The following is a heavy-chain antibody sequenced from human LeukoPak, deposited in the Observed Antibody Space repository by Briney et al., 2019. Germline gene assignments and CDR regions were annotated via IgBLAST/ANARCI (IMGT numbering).Heavy chain of an antibody. V-gene: IGHV4-38-2*02. CDR1: GYSISSGYY. J-gene: IGHJ5*02. CDR2: IYHSGST. D-gene: IGHD3-9*01. CDR3: ARDLSEWYYDILTAPGWFDP. Sequence: SETLSLTCTVSGYSISSGYYWGWIRQPPGKGLEWIGSIYHSGSTYYNPSLKSRVTISVDASKNQFSLKLSSVTAADTAVYYCARDLSEWYYDILTAPGWFDPWGQGTLVTVSS.